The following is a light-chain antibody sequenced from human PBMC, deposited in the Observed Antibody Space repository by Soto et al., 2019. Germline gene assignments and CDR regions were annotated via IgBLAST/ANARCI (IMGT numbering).Light chain of an antibody. Sequence: QSVLTQPPSASGTPWQRVTISCLGSSSNIGSKSVNWYQQVPGTAPKLLIYSNSQRPSAVPDRFSGSKSGTSASLAISGLQSEDEADYYCAAWDDSLDGYVAFGGGTKLTVL. CDR2: SNS. V-gene: IGLV1-44*01. CDR3: AAWDDSLDGYVA. J-gene: IGLJ2*01. CDR1: SSNIGSKS.